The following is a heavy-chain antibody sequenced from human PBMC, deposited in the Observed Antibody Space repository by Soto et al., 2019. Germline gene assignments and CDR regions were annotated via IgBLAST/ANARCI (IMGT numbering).Heavy chain of an antibody. D-gene: IGHD2-15*01. CDR1: GFTFDEYA. Sequence: EVQVVESGGGLVQPGRSLRLSCAASGFTFDEYAMHWVRQAPGLGLEWVSGISWNSGTIGYADSGKGRFTISRDNAKNSLYLEMNSLRVEDTALYYCAKVRCTGGSCYSDFYDMDVWGKGTPVTVSS. CDR2: ISWNSGTI. J-gene: IGHJ6*03. CDR3: AKVRCTGGSCYSDFYDMDV. V-gene: IGHV3-9*01.